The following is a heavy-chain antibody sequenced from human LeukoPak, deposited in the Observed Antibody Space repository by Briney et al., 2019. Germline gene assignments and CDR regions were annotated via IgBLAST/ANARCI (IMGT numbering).Heavy chain of an antibody. CDR3: ATAQVGAPTDF. CDR1: GFTFSSYD. D-gene: IGHD1-26*01. V-gene: IGHV3-13*01. Sequence: PGGSLRLSCAASGFTFSSYDMHWVRQVTGKGLEWVSGIGKSGHTYYAGSVKGRFTISRDNAKDTLYLHMNSLRPEDTAVYYCATAQVGAPTDFWGQGTRVTVSS. J-gene: IGHJ4*02. CDR2: IGKSGHT.